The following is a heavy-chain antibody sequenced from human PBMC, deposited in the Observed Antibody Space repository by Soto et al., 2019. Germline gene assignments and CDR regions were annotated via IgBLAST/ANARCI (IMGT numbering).Heavy chain of an antibody. Sequence: QMQLVQSGPEVRKPGTSVKVSCKAAGFSFPNSAIQWVRQARGQSLEWIGWNVADTGKTNYGQMLQGRVTITRDMSTSTAYMELSSLRSEDTAMYYCAAYLTGLGRYPMDVWGQGTTVTVSS. CDR1: GFSFPNSA. CDR3: AAYLTGLGRYPMDV. V-gene: IGHV1-58*02. CDR2: NVADTGKT. J-gene: IGHJ6*02. D-gene: IGHD1-26*01.